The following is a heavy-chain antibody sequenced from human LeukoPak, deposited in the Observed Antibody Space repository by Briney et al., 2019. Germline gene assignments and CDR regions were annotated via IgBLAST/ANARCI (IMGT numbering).Heavy chain of an antibody. D-gene: IGHD6-13*01. Sequence: SGTLSLTCTVSGGSISSYYWSWIRQPPGKGLEWIGYIYYSGSTNYNPSLKSRVTISVDTSKNQFSLKLSSVTAADTALCYCARSRGYFDYWGQGTLVTVSS. J-gene: IGHJ4*02. CDR1: GGSISSYY. CDR2: IYYSGST. V-gene: IGHV4-59*01. CDR3: ARSRGYFDY.